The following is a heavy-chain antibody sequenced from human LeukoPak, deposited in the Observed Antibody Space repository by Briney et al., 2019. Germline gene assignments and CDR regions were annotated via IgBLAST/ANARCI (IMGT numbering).Heavy chain of an antibody. CDR2: INHSGSN. V-gene: IGHV4-34*01. CDR1: GVSFSGYY. J-gene: IGHJ4*02. Sequence: SETLSLTCAVYGVSFSGYYWSWIRQPPGKGLEWIGEINHSGSNNYNPSLKSRVTISVDTSKNQFSLKLSSVTAADTAVYYCASGWLQRGFDYFDYWGQGTLVTVSS. D-gene: IGHD5-24*01. CDR3: ASGWLQRGFDYFDY.